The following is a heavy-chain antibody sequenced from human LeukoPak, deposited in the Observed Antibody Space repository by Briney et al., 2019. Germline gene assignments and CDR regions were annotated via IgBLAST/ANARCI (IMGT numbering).Heavy chain of an antibody. Sequence: PSRTLSLTRAVSGGSTSIGSYYWSWTRHPAGKGLEWIGRIYTSGSTNYNPSLKSRVNISVDTSKNQFSLKLSSETAADTAVYYCAREVFEGYYHSDANDIWGQGTMVTVSS. D-gene: IGHD3-22*01. J-gene: IGHJ3*02. CDR1: GGSTSIGSYY. CDR3: AREVFEGYYHSDANDI. V-gene: IGHV4-61*02. CDR2: IYTSGST.